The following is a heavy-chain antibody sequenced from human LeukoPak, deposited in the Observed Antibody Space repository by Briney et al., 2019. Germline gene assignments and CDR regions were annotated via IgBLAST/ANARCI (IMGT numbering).Heavy chain of an antibody. D-gene: IGHD3-22*01. Sequence: PGGSLRLSCAASGFTFSNYAMSWVRQAPGKGLVWVSRINSDGSSTSYADSVKGRFTISRDNAKNTLYLQMNSLRAEDTAVYYCTRKNNFDSSEYYYESDFWGQGTLVTVSS. CDR1: GFTFSNYA. CDR3: TRKNNFDSSEYYYESDF. J-gene: IGHJ4*02. CDR2: INSDGSST. V-gene: IGHV3-74*01.